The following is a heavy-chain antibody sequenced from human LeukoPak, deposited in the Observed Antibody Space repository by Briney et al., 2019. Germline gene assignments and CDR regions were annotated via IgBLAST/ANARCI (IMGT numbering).Heavy chain of an antibody. Sequence: PGGSLRLSCAASGFTFSSYAMHWVRQAPGKRLEWVAVISYDGSNKYYADSVKGRFTISRDNSKNTPYLQMNSLRAEDTAVYYCAREGGSQPYYYYYGMDVWGQGTTVTVSS. D-gene: IGHD2-2*01. CDR3: AREGGSQPYYYYYGMDV. CDR2: ISYDGSNK. J-gene: IGHJ6*02. CDR1: GFTFSSYA. V-gene: IGHV3-30-3*01.